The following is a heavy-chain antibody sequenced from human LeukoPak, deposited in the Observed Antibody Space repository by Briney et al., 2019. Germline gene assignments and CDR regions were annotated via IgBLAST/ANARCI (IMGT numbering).Heavy chain of an antibody. CDR1: GFIFSNNW. D-gene: IGHD4-17*01. CDR3: VRDSDYGDHIWGDY. Sequence: GGSPRHSCVASGFIFSNNWMTWVRPAPGRGLESVSNINQDGSKMLYIYSVRGRFTISRDNANNSLSLQMDGLRVEDTALYYCVRDSDYGDHIWGDYWGRGALVTVSS. CDR2: INQDGSKM. J-gene: IGHJ4*02. V-gene: IGHV3-7*04.